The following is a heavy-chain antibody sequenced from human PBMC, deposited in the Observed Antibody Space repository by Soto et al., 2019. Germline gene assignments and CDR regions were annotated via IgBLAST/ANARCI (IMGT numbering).Heavy chain of an antibody. CDR1: GFIFSDYA. CDR2: ISPAGTNQ. Sequence: LRLSCVASGFIFSDYAMHWARQAPGKGLEWVALISPAGTNQYYADSAKGRFTISRDNSKNTLYLQMNSLRPEDTGLYYCARENSRISPRLFQHWGHGTLVTVSS. D-gene: IGHD6-6*01. J-gene: IGHJ1*01. V-gene: IGHV3-30-3*01. CDR3: ARENSRISPRLFQH.